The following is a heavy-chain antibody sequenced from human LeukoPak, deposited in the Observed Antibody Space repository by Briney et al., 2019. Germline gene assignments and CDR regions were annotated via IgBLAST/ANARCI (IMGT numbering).Heavy chain of an antibody. CDR2: IKEDGSEE. J-gene: IGHJ4*02. D-gene: IGHD3-22*01. CDR3: ARHIGLLYYDDNMGYSPLAF. CDR1: GFTFSSYW. Sequence: GGSLRLPCAASGFTFSSYWMSWVRQAPGKGLECVANIKEDGSEEYYVDSVKGRFSISRDNAKNSLYLQMNSLRAEDTAVYYCARHIGLLYYDDNMGYSPLAFWGQGTLVTVSS. V-gene: IGHV3-7*01.